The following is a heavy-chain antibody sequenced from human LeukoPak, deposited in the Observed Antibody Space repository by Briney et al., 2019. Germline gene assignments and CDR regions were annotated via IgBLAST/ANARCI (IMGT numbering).Heavy chain of an antibody. Sequence: PGGSLRLSCAASGFTFRDHYMSWIRQAPGKGLEWVSYIGNDGTTINYADSVKGRFTVSRDNAKNSVYLQMNSLRVEDTAVYYCVRTARLSDYWGQGTLVTVSS. CDR1: GFTFRDHY. D-gene: IGHD6-6*01. J-gene: IGHJ4*02. V-gene: IGHV3-11*04. CDR2: IGNDGTTI. CDR3: VRTARLSDY.